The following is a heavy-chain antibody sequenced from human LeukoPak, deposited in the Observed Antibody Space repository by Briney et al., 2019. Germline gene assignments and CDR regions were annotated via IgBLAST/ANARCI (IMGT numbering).Heavy chain of an antibody. CDR2: IKQDGSEK. CDR1: GFIFSNYW. Sequence: PGGSLRLSCAASGFIFSNYWMSWVRQAPGKGLEWVANIKQDGSEKFYVDSVKGRFTISRDNAKNSLYLQMTSLRADDTAVYYCARVGKNGWDFDHWGQGTLVTVSS. D-gene: IGHD6-19*01. CDR3: ARVGKNGWDFDH. V-gene: IGHV3-7*01. J-gene: IGHJ4*02.